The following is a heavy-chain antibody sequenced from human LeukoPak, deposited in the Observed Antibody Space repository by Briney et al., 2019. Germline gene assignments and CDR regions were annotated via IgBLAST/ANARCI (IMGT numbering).Heavy chain of an antibody. CDR1: GGTFSSYA. CDR2: IIPIFGTA. Sequence: SVKVSCKASGGTFSSYAISWVRQAPGQGLEWMGGIIPIFGTANYAQKFQGRVTITADKSTSTAYMELSSLRSEDTAVYYCARDSRVVRWLQLAVGDYFDYWGQGTLVTVSS. V-gene: IGHV1-69*06. J-gene: IGHJ4*02. D-gene: IGHD5-24*01. CDR3: ARDSRVVRWLQLAVGDYFDY.